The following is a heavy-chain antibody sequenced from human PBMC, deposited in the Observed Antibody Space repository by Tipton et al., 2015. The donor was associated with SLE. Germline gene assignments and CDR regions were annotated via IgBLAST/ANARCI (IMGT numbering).Heavy chain of an antibody. D-gene: IGHD5-12*01. J-gene: IGHJ6*02. CDR1: GGSFSGYY. CDR3: ARGQYSGYDSLYYYGMDV. CDR2: IYYSGST. Sequence: TLSLTCAVYGGSFSGYYWSWIRQPPGKGLEWIGYIYYSGSTNYNPSLKSRVTISVDTSKIQFSLKLSSVTAADTAVYYCARGQYSGYDSLYYYGMDVWGQGTTVTVSS. V-gene: IGHV4-59*12.